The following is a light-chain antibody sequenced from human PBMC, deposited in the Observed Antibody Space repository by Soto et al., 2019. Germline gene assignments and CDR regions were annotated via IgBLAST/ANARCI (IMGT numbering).Light chain of an antibody. Sequence: QSVLTQPTSASGTPGQTVTISCSGRSSNIGSNYVYWYQQLPGTAPRLLMYRADQRPSGVPDRFSGSKSGTSASLAISGLRSEDEADYYCAAWDDTLSGLVFGGGTQLTVL. CDR3: AAWDDTLSGLV. V-gene: IGLV1-47*01. CDR1: SSNIGSNY. J-gene: IGLJ2*01. CDR2: RAD.